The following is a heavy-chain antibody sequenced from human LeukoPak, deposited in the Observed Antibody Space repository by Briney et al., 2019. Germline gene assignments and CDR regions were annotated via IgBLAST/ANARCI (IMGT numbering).Heavy chain of an antibody. CDR1: GVPINSHF. Sequence: SETLSLTCTVSGVPINSHFWSWIRQSPGIGLEWIGLIYYNGRTKYNPSLRSRVTISLDTAKRQFSLKVTSVIAADTAVYYCARGGPPTPGVYYYGMDVWGQGTTVTVSS. CDR2: IYYNGRT. D-gene: IGHD5-12*01. CDR3: ARGGPPTPGVYYYGMDV. J-gene: IGHJ6*02. V-gene: IGHV4-59*11.